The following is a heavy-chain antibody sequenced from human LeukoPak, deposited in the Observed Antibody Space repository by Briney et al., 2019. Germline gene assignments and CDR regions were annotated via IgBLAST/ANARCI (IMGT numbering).Heavy chain of an antibody. CDR3: ARIDRAVAGTIDY. Sequence: SETLSLTCAVYGGSFSGYYWSWIRQPPGKGLEWIGEINHSGSTNYNPSLKSRVTMSADTSKNQFSLKLSSVTAADTAVYYCARIDRAVAGTIDYWGQGTLVTVSS. D-gene: IGHD6-19*01. CDR1: GGSFSGYY. J-gene: IGHJ4*02. CDR2: INHSGST. V-gene: IGHV4-34*01.